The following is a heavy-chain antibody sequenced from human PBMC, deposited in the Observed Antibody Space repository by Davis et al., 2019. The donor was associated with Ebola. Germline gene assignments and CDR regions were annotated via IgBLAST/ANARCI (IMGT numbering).Heavy chain of an antibody. V-gene: IGHV3-33*08. CDR2: IWYDGSNK. CDR3: ARGSSDILTGYGLIDY. D-gene: IGHD3-9*01. Sequence: PGGSLRLSCAASGFTFSSYGMHWVRQAPGKGLEWVAVIWYDGSNKYYADSMKGRFTISRDNSKNTLYLQMNSLRAEDTAVYYCARGSSDILTGYGLIDYWGQGTLVTVSS. CDR1: GFTFSSYG. J-gene: IGHJ4*02.